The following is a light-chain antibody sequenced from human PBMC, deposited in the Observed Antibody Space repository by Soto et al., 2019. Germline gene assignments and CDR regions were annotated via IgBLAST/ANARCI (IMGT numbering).Light chain of an antibody. CDR3: QQYNNYWT. V-gene: IGKV1D-13*01. Sequence: AIQLTQSPSSLSASVGDSVTITCRASQGITSYLAWYQQKPGKAPKLLIYDASSLESGVPSRFSGSGSATEFTLTISSLQPDDFATYYCQQYNNYWTFGQGTKVDIK. CDR1: QGITSY. J-gene: IGKJ1*01. CDR2: DAS.